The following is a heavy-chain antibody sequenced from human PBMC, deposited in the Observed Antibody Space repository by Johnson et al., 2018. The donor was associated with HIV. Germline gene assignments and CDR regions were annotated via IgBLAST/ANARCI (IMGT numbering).Heavy chain of an antibody. CDR3: AKSIVVVIAGNNDDAFDI. J-gene: IGHJ3*02. V-gene: IGHV3-30*18. CDR2: ISYDGSNE. CDR1: GFTFSSYG. Sequence: VQLVESGGGVVQPGRSLRLSCAASGFTFSSYGMHWVRQAPGKGLEWVAVISYDGSNEYYADSVKGRFTLSRDNPKNTLYLQMNSLRAEDTAVYYCAKSIVVVIAGNNDDAFDIWGQGTMVTVSS. D-gene: IGHD2-21*01.